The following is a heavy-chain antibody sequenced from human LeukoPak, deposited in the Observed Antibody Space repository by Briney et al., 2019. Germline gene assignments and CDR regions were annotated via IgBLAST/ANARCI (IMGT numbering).Heavy chain of an antibody. CDR1: GFTFSSYA. V-gene: IGHV3-23*01. J-gene: IGHJ4*02. CDR2: ISGSGGST. CDR3: AKDAVGGGFGGLAPYFDY. Sequence: PGGSLRLSCAASGFTFSSYAMSWVRQAPGKGLEWVSAISGSGGSTYYADSVKGRFTISRDNSKNTLYLQMNSLRAEDTAVYYCAKDAVGGGFGGLAPYFDYWGQGTLVTVSS. D-gene: IGHD3-10*01.